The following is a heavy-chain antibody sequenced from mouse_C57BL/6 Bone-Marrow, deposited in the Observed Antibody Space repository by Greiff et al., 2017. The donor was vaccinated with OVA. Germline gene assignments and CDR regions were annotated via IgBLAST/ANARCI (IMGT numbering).Heavy chain of an antibody. CDR3: AREGGYYYGSYYYAMDY. D-gene: IGHD1-1*01. J-gene: IGHJ4*01. Sequence: VQLVESGAELVKPGASVKISCKASGYAFSSYWMNWVKQRPGKGLEWIGQIYPGDGDTNYNGKFKGKATLTADKSSSTAYMQLSSLTSEDSAVYFCAREGGYYYGSYYYAMDYWGQGTSVTVSS. CDR2: IYPGDGDT. V-gene: IGHV1-80*01. CDR1: GYAFSSYW.